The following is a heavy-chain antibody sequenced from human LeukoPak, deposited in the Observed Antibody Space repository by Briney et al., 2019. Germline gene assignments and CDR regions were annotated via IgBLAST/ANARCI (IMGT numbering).Heavy chain of an antibody. V-gene: IGHV4-59*01. D-gene: IGHD3-22*01. Sequence: SETLSLTCTVSGGSISSYYWSWIRQPPGKGLEWIGYIYYSGSTNYNPSLKSRVTISVDTSKNQFSLKLSSVTAADTAVYYCARVGSYYYDSSGYSLEYNWFDPWGPGTLVTVSS. J-gene: IGHJ5*02. CDR3: ARVGSYYYDSSGYSLEYNWFDP. CDR1: GGSISSYY. CDR2: IYYSGST.